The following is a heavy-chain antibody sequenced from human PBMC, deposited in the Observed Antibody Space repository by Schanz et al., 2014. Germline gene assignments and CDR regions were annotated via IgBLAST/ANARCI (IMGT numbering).Heavy chain of an antibody. D-gene: IGHD3-10*01. Sequence: QVQLVQSGAEVKKPGASVRLSCEASGYTFAGHAVHWVRQAPGQGPELMGWINAHTGNTQYAQKFQGRVNMTRDTVTTTVHLELTRLRTDDTAIYYCARVHIATYHYNSPGAFDIWGQGTRXTVSS. CDR3: ARVHIATYHYNSPGAFDI. V-gene: IGHV1-3*01. CDR1: GYTFAGHA. J-gene: IGHJ3*02. CDR2: INAHTGNT.